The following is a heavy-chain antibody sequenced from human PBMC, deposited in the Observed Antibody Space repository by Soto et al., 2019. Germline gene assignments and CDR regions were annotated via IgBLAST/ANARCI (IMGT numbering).Heavy chain of an antibody. CDR3: ARVVGWADNDYSNYMLRAVDAFDI. D-gene: IGHD4-4*01. CDR2: ISSSSSNK. V-gene: IGHV3-48*02. J-gene: IGHJ3*02. Sequence: PGGSLRLSCAASGFTFRSYSMNWVRQAPGKGQEWVSYISSSSSNKYYADSVKGRFTISRDNAKNSLYLQMNSLRDEDTAVYYFARVVGWADNDYSNYMLRAVDAFDIWGQGTMVTV. CDR1: GFTFRSYS.